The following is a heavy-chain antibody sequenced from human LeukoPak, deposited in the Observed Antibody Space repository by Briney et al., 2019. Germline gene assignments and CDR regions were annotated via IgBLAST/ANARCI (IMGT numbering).Heavy chain of an antibody. CDR3: ARQDDYSTPFDY. CDR2: IYYSGST. Sequence: PSETLSLTCTVSGGSLSSYYWSWIRQPPGKGLEWIGYIYYSGSTNYNPSLKSRVTISVDTSKNQFSLKLSSVTAADTAVYYCARQDDYSTPFDYWGQGTLVTVSS. CDR1: GGSLSSYY. V-gene: IGHV4-59*08. J-gene: IGHJ4*02. D-gene: IGHD4-11*01.